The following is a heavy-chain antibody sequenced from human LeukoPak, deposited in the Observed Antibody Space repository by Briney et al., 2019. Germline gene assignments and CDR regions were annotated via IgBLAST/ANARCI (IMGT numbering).Heavy chain of an antibody. D-gene: IGHD2-2*02. CDR3: ARLLYTYNWFDP. J-gene: IGHJ5*02. CDR2: IYTSGST. CDR1: GGSISSGSYY. Sequence: PSETLSLTCTVSGGSISSGSYYWSWIRQPAGKGLEWIGHIYTSGSTNYNPSLKSRVTISVDTSNNQFSLKLSSVTAADTAVYYCARLLYTYNWFDPWGQGTLVTVSS. V-gene: IGHV4-61*09.